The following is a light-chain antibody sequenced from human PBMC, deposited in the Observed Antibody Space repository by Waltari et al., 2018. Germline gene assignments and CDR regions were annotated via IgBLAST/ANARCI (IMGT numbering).Light chain of an antibody. CDR1: STNIGNYNY. CDR2: GVN. V-gene: IGLV2-23*02. CDR3: CSYAGDGIVM. J-gene: IGLJ3*02. Sequence: QSALTQPASVSGSPGQSITISCTGTSTNIGNYNYVSWYQQHPGKAPKLIIYGVNHGPSVISSRFAGSKSGNTASLTISGVQAEDEADYYCCSYAGDGIVMFGGGTKL.